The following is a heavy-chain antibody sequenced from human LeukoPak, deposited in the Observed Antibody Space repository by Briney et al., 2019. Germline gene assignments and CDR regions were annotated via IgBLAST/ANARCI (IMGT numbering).Heavy chain of an antibody. Sequence: SETLSLTCTVSGYSINNGYFWGWIRQPPGKGLEWIGYIYSSGNTNYNPSLKSRVTISVDTSKNQFSLKVDSVTAADTAVYYCARDDYGDYNYWGQGTLVTVSS. CDR3: ARDDYGDYNY. CDR1: GYSINNGYF. V-gene: IGHV4-61*01. D-gene: IGHD4-17*01. J-gene: IGHJ4*02. CDR2: IYSSGNT.